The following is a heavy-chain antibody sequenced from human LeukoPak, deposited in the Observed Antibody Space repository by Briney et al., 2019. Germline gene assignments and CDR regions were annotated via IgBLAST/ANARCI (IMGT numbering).Heavy chain of an antibody. CDR2: IYYSGST. CDR1: GGSISSYY. CDR3: ARQTAKNVDTARFDY. D-gene: IGHD5-18*01. J-gene: IGHJ4*02. Sequence: SETLSLTCTVSGGSISSYYWSWIRQPPGKGLEWIGYIYYSGSTNYNPSLKSRVTISVDTSKNQFSLKLSSVTAADTAVYYCARQTAKNVDTARFDYWGQGTLVTVSS. V-gene: IGHV4-59*08.